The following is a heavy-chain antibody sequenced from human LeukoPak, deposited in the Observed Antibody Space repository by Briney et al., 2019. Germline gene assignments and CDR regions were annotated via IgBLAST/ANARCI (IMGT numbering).Heavy chain of an antibody. CDR2: IYYSGST. Sequence: SETLSLTCTVSGVSISSSSYYWGWIRQPPGKGLEWIGSIYYSGSTYYNPSLKSRVTISVDTSKNQFSLKLSSVTAADTAVYYCACLSAYYYYGMDVWGQGTTVTVSS. D-gene: IGHD2/OR15-2a*01. J-gene: IGHJ6*02. V-gene: IGHV4-39*01. CDR1: GVSISSSSYY. CDR3: ACLSAYYYYGMDV.